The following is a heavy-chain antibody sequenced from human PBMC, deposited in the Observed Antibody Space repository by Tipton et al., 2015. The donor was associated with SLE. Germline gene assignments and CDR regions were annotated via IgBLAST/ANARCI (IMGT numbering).Heavy chain of an antibody. Sequence: TLSLICTVSGDSISGSLWIWIRQPPGKGLEWIGSGHSSGSTNYNPSLKSRVTISLDTSKNQFSLKLTSATAADTAVYYCARGRALDPWGQGTLVTVSS. CDR2: GHSSGST. V-gene: IGHV4-59*01. CDR3: ARGRALDP. J-gene: IGHJ5*02. CDR1: GDSISGSL. D-gene: IGHD3-10*01.